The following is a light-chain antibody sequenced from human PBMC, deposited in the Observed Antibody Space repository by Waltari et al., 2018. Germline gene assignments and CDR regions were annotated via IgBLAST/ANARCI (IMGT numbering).Light chain of an antibody. Sequence: QSALTQPASVSGSPGQSITISCTGTSSSVGSYNYVSWYPQHPGKAPKLMISEVSNRPSGVSNRFSGSKAGNTASLTIAALQAEDEADYYCASYTSSSTIFGGGTNLTVL. J-gene: IGLJ2*01. V-gene: IGLV2-14*01. CDR2: EVS. CDR3: ASYTSSSTI. CDR1: SSSVGSYNY.